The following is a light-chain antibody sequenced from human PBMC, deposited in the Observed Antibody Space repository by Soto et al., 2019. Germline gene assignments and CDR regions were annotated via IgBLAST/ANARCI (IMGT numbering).Light chain of an antibody. CDR1: SSNIGSNA. Sequence: QSVLTQPPSASGTPGQRVTISCSGSSSNIGSNAVIWYQQFPGTAPKLLVYNSNERPSGVPDRFSGSKSGTSASLAISGLQSEDEGDYYCAAWDDTRGGLFGGGTKLTVL. J-gene: IGLJ3*02. CDR3: AAWDDTRGGL. V-gene: IGLV1-44*01. CDR2: NSN.